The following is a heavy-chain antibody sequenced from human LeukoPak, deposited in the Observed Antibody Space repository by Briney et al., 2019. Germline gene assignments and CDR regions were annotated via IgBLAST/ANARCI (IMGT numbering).Heavy chain of an antibody. J-gene: IGHJ4*02. V-gene: IGHV3-23*01. CDR1: RFTFSSYA. Sequence: GGSLRLSSAASRFTFSSYAMSWVRQAPGKGLEWVSAISGSGGSTYYADSVKGRFTISRDNSKNTLYLQMNSLRAEDTAVYYCAKDCSYSSGWYFADYWGQGTLVTVSS. CDR2: ISGSGGST. D-gene: IGHD6-19*01. CDR3: AKDCSYSSGWYFADY.